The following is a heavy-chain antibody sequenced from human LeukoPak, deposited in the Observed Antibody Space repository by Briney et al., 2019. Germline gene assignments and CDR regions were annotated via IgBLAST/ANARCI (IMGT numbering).Heavy chain of an antibody. CDR2: ISGSGSDI. Sequence: GGSLRLSCAASGLTFSNAWMSWVRQAPGKGLEWVSYISGSGSDIYYADSVKGRFTTSRDNAKNSLYLHMNSLRAEDTAVYYCARDYGGSSPFGYWGQGTLVTVSS. CDR3: ARDYGGSSPFGY. J-gene: IGHJ4*02. V-gene: IGHV3-11*04. CDR1: GLTFSNAW. D-gene: IGHD4-23*01.